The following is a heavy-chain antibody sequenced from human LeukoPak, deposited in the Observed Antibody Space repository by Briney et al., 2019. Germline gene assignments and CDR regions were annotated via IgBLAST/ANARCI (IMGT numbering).Heavy chain of an antibody. CDR2: SDTENGET. V-gene: IGHV1-24*01. J-gene: IGHJ6*03. CDR3: ATGSGFFGYYYYYMDV. D-gene: IGHD3-10*01. Sequence: ASVKVSCKVSGYTLTELSMHWVRQTPGKGLEWMGVSDTENGETIYAQKFQGRVTMTEDTSTDTAYMEVSSLTSEDTAVYYCATGSGFFGYYYYYMDVWGKGTTVTVSS. CDR1: GYTLTELS.